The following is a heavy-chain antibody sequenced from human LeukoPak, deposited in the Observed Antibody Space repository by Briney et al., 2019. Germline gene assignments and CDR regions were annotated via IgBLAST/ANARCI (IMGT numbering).Heavy chain of an antibody. V-gene: IGHV3-30*04. CDR1: GFTFSSYA. CDR3: AKAMPPGYCSSTSCDDAFDI. CDR2: ISYDGSNK. Sequence: PGGSLRLSCAASGFTFSSYAMHWVRQAPGKGLEWVAVISYDGSNKYYADSVKGRFTISRDNSKNTLYLQMNSLRAEDTAVYYCAKAMPPGYCSSTSCDDAFDIWGQGTMVTVSS. D-gene: IGHD2-2*03. J-gene: IGHJ3*02.